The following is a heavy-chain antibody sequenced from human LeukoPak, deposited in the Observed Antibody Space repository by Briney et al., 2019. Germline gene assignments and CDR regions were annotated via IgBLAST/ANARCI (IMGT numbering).Heavy chain of an antibody. CDR2: ISSSSSTI. V-gene: IGHV3-48*01. Sequence: PGGSLRLSCAASGFTFSSYSMNWVRQAPGKGLEWVSYISSSSSTIYYADSVKGRFTISRDNAKNSLYLQMNSLRAEDTAVYYCAREPRVLRYDILTGYFLGNYYYGMDVWGQGTTVTVSS. D-gene: IGHD3-9*01. CDR1: GFTFSSYS. J-gene: IGHJ6*02. CDR3: AREPRVLRYDILTGYFLGNYYYGMDV.